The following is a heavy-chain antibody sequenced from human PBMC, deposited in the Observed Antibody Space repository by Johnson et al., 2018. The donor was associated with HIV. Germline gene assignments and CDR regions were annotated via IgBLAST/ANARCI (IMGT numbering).Heavy chain of an antibody. CDR3: ADSSPFYAFDI. J-gene: IGHJ3*02. CDR1: GFSFSSYP. CDR2: TTYDGTNK. Sequence: QVQLVESGGGVVQPGRSLRLSCAASGFSFSSYPMHWVRQAPGKGLEWVAVTTYDGTNKYYADSVKGRFTISRDNSKNTLYLQMNSLRAEDTAVYYCADSSPFYAFDIWGQGTMVTVSS. D-gene: IGHD6-13*01. V-gene: IGHV3-30*04.